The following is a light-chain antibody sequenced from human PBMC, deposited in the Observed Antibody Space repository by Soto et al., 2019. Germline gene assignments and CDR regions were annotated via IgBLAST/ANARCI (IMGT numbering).Light chain of an antibody. CDR1: QSISSY. CDR2: TTS. CDR3: QQSYSTPIT. Sequence: DIQMTQSPSSLSASVGYRVTITCRASQSISSYLNWYQQKPGKAPNLLIYTTSSLHSGVPSRFGGSGSGTDFTLTISSLQPEDFATYYCQQSYSTPITFGQGTRLEI. J-gene: IGKJ5*01. V-gene: IGKV1-39*01.